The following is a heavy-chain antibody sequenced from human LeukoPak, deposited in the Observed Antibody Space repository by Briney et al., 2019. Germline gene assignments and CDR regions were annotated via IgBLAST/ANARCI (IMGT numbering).Heavy chain of an antibody. D-gene: IGHD6-19*01. Sequence: GASVKVSCKASGGTFSSYAISWVRQAPGQGLEWMGGIIPIFGTANYAQKFQGRVTITADESTSTAYMELSSPRSEDTAVYYCATRLAVAGTGGYYYYYYGMDVWGQGTTVTVSS. CDR1: GGTFSSYA. CDR3: ATRLAVAGTGGYYYYYYGMDV. J-gene: IGHJ6*02. V-gene: IGHV1-69*13. CDR2: IIPIFGTA.